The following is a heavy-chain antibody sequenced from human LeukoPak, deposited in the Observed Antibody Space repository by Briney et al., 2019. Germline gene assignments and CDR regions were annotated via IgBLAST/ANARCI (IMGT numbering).Heavy chain of an antibody. Sequence: ASVKVSCKASGYTFTSYGVTWVRQAPGQGLEWMGWISVFNGQTNYVQKLQGRVTMTTDTPTSTAYMELMSLRSDDTAVYYCARKSGSFCDYWGQGTLITVSS. CDR1: GYTFTSYG. CDR3: ARKSGSFCDY. V-gene: IGHV1-18*01. D-gene: IGHD1-26*01. J-gene: IGHJ4*02. CDR2: ISVFNGQT.